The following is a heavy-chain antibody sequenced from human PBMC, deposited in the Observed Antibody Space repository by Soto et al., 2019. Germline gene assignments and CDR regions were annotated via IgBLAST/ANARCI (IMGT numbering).Heavy chain of an antibody. CDR3: VGDYSSFPDL. CDR2: IRPFNGNT. J-gene: IGHJ4*02. D-gene: IGHD4-4*01. Sequence: QVQLVQSGAEVKKLGASVKVSCQTSGYSFTRYGLSWVRQAPGQGLEWMGWIRPFNGNTNYTHNLRGKITTTTDTSTNKAYLEVSTLSYDGTAVYFCVGDYSSFPDLWGQGPMVTVSS. V-gene: IGHV1-18*01. CDR1: GYSFTRYG.